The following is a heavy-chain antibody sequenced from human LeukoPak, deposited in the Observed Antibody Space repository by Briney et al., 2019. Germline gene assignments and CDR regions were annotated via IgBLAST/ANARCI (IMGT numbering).Heavy chain of an antibody. CDR3: ARDRVAVAGMPNWFDP. D-gene: IGHD6-19*01. J-gene: IGHJ5*02. CDR2: INPSGGST. Sequence: ASVKVSCKASGYTFARYYIHWVRQAPGQGLEWMGIINPSGGSTRYAQKFQGRVTMTRDTSISTAYMELSRLRSDDTAVYYCARDRVAVAGMPNWFDPWGQGTLSPSPQ. CDR1: GYTFARYY. V-gene: IGHV1-46*01.